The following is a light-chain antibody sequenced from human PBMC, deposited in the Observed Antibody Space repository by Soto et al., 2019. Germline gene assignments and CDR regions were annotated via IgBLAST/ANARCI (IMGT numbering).Light chain of an antibody. J-gene: IGKJ1*01. Sequence: IVLTQSPATLSLSPGEKATLSCRASESVSSYLAWYQQRPGQGPRLLIFDAPNRQYGIPARFSGSGSGTDFTLTISSLEPEDFAVYYCQQRYNWPPTFGQGTKVDIK. CDR1: ESVSSY. CDR3: QQRYNWPPT. CDR2: DAP. V-gene: IGKV3-11*01.